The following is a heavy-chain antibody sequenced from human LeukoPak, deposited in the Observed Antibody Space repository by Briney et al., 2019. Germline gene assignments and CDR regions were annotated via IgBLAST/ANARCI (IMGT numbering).Heavy chain of an antibody. J-gene: IGHJ4*02. CDR1: GFTFSDAW. D-gene: IGHD6-19*01. V-gene: IGHV3-15*01. CDR2: IKSKTNGGTT. CDR3: ITERAGAFDY. Sequence: GGSLRLSCAASGFTFSDAWMNWVRQAPGKGLEWVGLIKSKTNGGTTDYAAPVDGRFTISRDDSKNTLYLHMNSLKTEDTAVYYCITERAGAFDYWGQGTLVTVSP.